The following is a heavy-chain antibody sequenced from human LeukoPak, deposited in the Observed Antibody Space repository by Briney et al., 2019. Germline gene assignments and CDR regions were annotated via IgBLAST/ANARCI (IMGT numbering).Heavy chain of an antibody. Sequence: PGGSLRLSCAASGFTVSSNYMSWVRQAPGKGLEWVSVIYSGGSTYYADSVKGRFTISRDNSKNTLYLQMNSLRAEDTAVYYCARPYYDFWSGYYTGSYGMDVWGRGTTVTVSS. J-gene: IGHJ6*02. V-gene: IGHV3-66*04. CDR3: ARPYYDFWSGYYTGSYGMDV. CDR2: IYSGGST. CDR1: GFTVSSNY. D-gene: IGHD3-3*01.